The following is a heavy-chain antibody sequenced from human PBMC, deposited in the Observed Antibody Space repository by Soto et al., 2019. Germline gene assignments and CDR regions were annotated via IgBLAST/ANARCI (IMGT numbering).Heavy chain of an antibody. J-gene: IGHJ3*02. V-gene: IGHV4-34*01. D-gene: IGHD1-1*01. Sequence: QVQLQQWGAGLLKPSETLSLTCAVYGGFVSSGSYYWSWIRQPPGKGLEWIGEMSHSGGTHFNPSPKSRVTISVDTSKNQFSLKMSSVTAADTALYYCARVGRGTATTVVDAFDIWGPGTMVTVSS. CDR2: MSHSGGT. CDR3: ARVGRGTATTVVDAFDI. CDR1: GGFVSSGSYY.